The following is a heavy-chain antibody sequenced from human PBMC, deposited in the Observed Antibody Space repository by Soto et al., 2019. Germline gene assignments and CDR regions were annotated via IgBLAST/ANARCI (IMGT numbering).Heavy chain of an antibody. V-gene: IGHV3-23*01. J-gene: IGHJ4*02. CDR3: AKDYQLNQYYFDY. Sequence: GGSLRLSCAASGFTFSSYAMSWVRQAPGKGLEWVSAISGSGGSTYYADSVKGRFTISRDNSKNTLYPQMNSLRAEDTAVYYCAKDYQLNQYYFDYWGQGTLVTVSS. D-gene: IGHD2-2*01. CDR1: GFTFSSYA. CDR2: ISGSGGST.